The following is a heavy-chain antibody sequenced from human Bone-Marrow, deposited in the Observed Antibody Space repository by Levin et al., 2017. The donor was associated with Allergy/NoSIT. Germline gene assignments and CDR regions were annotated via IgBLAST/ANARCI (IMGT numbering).Heavy chain of an antibody. D-gene: IGHD3-22*01. CDR3: ARDLDTSELFDS. CDR1: GFRFSDHG. Sequence: GESLKISCAASGFRFSDHGMHWVRQAPGKGLEWVGVIWYDGSNKYYADSVKGRITISRDNSKNTLYLQVDNLRVDETAVYFCARDLDTSELFDSWGQGTLVTVAS. V-gene: IGHV3-33*01. J-gene: IGHJ4*02. CDR2: IWYDGSNK.